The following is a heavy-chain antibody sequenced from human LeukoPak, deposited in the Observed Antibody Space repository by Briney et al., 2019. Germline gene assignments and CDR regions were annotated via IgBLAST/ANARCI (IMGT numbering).Heavy chain of an antibody. CDR3: ARERYCSGGSCYYYYGMDV. CDR2: ISAYNGNT. Sequence: ASVKVSCKASGYXFTSYGMSWVRQAPGQGLEWMGWISAYNGNTNYAQKLQGRVTMTTDTSTSTAYMELRSLRSDDTAVYYCARERYCSGGSCYYYYGMDVWGQGTTVTVSS. CDR1: GYXFTSYG. V-gene: IGHV1-18*01. D-gene: IGHD2-15*01. J-gene: IGHJ6*02.